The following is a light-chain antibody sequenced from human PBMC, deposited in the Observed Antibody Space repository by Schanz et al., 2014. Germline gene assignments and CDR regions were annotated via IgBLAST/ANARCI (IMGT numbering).Light chain of an antibody. CDR3: QQYDNWWT. V-gene: IGKV3D-15*01. J-gene: IGKJ1*01. CDR2: DAS. CDR1: QSLSTN. Sequence: EIVMTQSPATLSVSPGERATLSCRASQSLSTNLAWYQQKPGQAPRLLIYDASNRATGIPDRFSGSGSGTEFTLTISSLQSEDFVVYYCQQYDNWWTFGPGTKVEIK.